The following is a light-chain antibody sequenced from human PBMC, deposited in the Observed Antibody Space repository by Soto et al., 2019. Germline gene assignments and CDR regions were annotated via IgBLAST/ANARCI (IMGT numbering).Light chain of an antibody. Sequence: EIVLTQSPATLSLSPGDRATLSCGASQSVTNNYLAWYQQKPGLAPRLLIYDASNRATGIPARFSGSGSGTDFTLTISSLEPEDFAVYYCQQRSNWPHTFGQGTRLEIK. CDR2: DAS. V-gene: IGKV3-11*01. J-gene: IGKJ5*01. CDR3: QQRSNWPHT. CDR1: QSVTNNY.